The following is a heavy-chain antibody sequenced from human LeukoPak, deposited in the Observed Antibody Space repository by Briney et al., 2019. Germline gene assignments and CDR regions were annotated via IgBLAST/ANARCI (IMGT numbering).Heavy chain of an antibody. CDR2: ISGSGGST. CDR3: AKGTYYYDSSAVPL. V-gene: IGHV3-23*01. Sequence: PGGSLRLSCAASGFTFSSYAMSWVRQAPGKGLEWVSAISGSGGSTYYADSVKGRFTISRDNSKNTLYLQMNSLRAEDTTVYYCAKGTYYYDSSAVPLWGQGTLVTVSS. CDR1: GFTFSSYA. J-gene: IGHJ4*02. D-gene: IGHD3-22*01.